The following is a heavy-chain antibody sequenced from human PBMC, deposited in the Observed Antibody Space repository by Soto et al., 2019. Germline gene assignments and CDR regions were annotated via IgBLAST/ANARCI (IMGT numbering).Heavy chain of an antibody. Sequence: SETLSLTCTVSGGSISSSSYYWGWIRQPPGKGLEWIGSIYYSGSTYYNPSLKSRVTISVDTSKNQFSLKLSSVTAADTAVYYCARLDRSNYDMIYYYYYYMDVWGKGTTVTVSS. V-gene: IGHV4-39*01. J-gene: IGHJ6*03. CDR1: GGSISSSSYY. CDR2: IYYSGST. D-gene: IGHD3-9*01. CDR3: ARLDRSNYDMIYYYYYYMDV.